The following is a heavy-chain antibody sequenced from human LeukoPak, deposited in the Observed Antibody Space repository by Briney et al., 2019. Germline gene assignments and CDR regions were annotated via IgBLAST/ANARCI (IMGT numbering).Heavy chain of an antibody. CDR1: GGTFSSYA. J-gene: IGHJ6*02. V-gene: IGHV1-69*13. D-gene: IGHD4-17*01. CDR2: IIPIFGTA. Sequence: AASVKVSCKASGGTFSSYAISWVRQAPGQGLEWMGGIIPIFGTANYAQKFQGRVTITADESTSTAYMELSSLRSEDTAVYYCARTTVTTSRPYYYYGMDVWGQGTTVTVSS. CDR3: ARTTVTTSRPYYYYGMDV.